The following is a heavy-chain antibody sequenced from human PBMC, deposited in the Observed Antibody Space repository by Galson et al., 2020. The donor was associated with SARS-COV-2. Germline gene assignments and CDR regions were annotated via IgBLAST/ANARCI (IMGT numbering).Heavy chain of an antibody. Sequence: SETLSLTCTVSGGSISSNPYYWSWIRQPPGKGLEWIGTIYYSGSTYYNPSLKSRVTISVDTSKNLFSLKLSSVTAADTAVYYCARHGVWFGDLLYLDYWGQGTLVTVSS. CDR2: IYYSGST. J-gene: IGHJ4*02. CDR1: GGSISSNPYY. CDR3: ARHGVWFGDLLYLDY. D-gene: IGHD3-10*01. V-gene: IGHV4-39*01.